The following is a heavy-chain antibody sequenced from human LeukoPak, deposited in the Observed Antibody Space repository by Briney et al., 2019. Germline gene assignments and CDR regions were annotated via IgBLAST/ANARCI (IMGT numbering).Heavy chain of an antibody. V-gene: IGHV3-23*01. CDR2: VSPPGGGT. Sequence: GGTLRLSCAASGFTFSNHGMNWVRQAPGKGLEWLSGVSPPGGGTYYADSVKGRFTISRDDSKNMLSLQMNSLRVEDTATYYCARDLAWGAFDYWGQGTLVTVSS. J-gene: IGHJ4*02. CDR3: ARDLAWGAFDY. CDR1: GFTFSNHG. D-gene: IGHD7-27*01.